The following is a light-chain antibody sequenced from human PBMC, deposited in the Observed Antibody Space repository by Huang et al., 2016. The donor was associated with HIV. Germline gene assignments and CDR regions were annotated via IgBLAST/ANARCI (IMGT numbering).Light chain of an antibody. CDR1: QSISNY. J-gene: IGKJ3*01. Sequence: DIQMTQSPSSLSASVGDRVTITCRARQSISNYLNWYQQKPGKAPKLLIYAASSLQSGVPSRFSGSGSGTDFTLTISSLQPEYSAAYYCQQSYSPRTFGPGTKVDIK. CDR2: AAS. CDR3: QQSYSPRT. V-gene: IGKV1-39*01.